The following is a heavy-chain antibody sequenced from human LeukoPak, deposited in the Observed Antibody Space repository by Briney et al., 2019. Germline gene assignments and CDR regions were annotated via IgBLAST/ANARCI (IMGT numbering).Heavy chain of an antibody. CDR2: ISRSSST. D-gene: IGHD3-9*01. Sequence: GGSLRLSCAASGFTFSSYSLNWVRQAPGKGLEWVSYISRSSSTIYADSVKGRFTISRDNANNSLYLQMNTLRDDDTAVYYCARGFEIFDYWGQGTLVTVSS. CDR1: GFTFSSYS. V-gene: IGHV3-48*02. CDR3: ARGFEIFDY. J-gene: IGHJ4*02.